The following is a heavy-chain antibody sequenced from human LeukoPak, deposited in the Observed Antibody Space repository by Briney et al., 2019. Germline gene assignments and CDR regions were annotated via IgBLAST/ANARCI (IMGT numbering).Heavy chain of an antibody. Sequence: GASVTVSCKASGYTFTSYDINWVRQATGQGLEWMGWMNPNSGNTGYAQKFQGRVTMTRNTSISTAYMELSSLRSEDTAVYYCARGVDTATGYYYYYMDVWGKGTTVTVSS. CDR2: MNPNSGNT. V-gene: IGHV1-8*01. CDR1: GYTFTSYD. D-gene: IGHD5-18*01. J-gene: IGHJ6*03. CDR3: ARGVDTATGYYYYYMDV.